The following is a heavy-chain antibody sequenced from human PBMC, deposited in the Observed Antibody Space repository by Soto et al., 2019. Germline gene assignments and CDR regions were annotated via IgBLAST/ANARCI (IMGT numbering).Heavy chain of an antibody. CDR3: ARGGSYYFDY. Sequence: SQTLSLTCAISGDSVSSNTAAWNWIRQSPSRGLEWLGRTYYRSKRYNDYAVSVKSRITINPDTSKNQFSLHLNSVTPGDTAVYYGARGGSYYFDYWAREPRVTVSS. D-gene: IGHD1-26*01. CDR2: TYYRSKRYN. V-gene: IGHV6-1*01. J-gene: IGHJ4*02. CDR1: GDSVSSNTAA.